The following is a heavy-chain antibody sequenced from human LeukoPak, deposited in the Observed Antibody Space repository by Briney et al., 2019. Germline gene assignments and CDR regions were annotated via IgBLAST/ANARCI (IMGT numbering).Heavy chain of an antibody. J-gene: IGHJ4*02. V-gene: IGHV3-23*01. CDR2: FTGRGGST. D-gene: IGHD2-2*02. CDR1: GFTSGNYG. CDR3: AKGDQPLLYGGAFDY. Sequence: GSLRLSCAASGFTSGNYGMTWVRQAPGKGLEWVSTFTGRGGSTFYADSVKGRFTISRDISKNTLYLQMHSLRAEDTAVYYCAKGDQPLLYGGAFDYWGQGTLVTVSS.